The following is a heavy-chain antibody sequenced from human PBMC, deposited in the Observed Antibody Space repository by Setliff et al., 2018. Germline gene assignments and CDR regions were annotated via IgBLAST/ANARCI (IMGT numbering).Heavy chain of an antibody. CDR2: IYYSGST. CDR3: ARHATSPARYWGRGDTYDPYCLDS. V-gene: IGHV4-39*01. Sequence: SETLSLTCIVSGGSVSSSAYYWAWIRRSPGKGLEWLGSIYYSGSTSYNLSLKSRLSISVDTSKNQFSLKLNFVTAADTAVYYCARHATSPARYWGRGDTYDPYCLDSWGQGTLVTVSS. J-gene: IGHJ4*02. D-gene: IGHD5-18*01. CDR1: GGSVSSSAYY.